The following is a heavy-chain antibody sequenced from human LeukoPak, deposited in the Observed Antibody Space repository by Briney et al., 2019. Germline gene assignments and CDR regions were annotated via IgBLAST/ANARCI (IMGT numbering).Heavy chain of an antibody. CDR3: AREGPKGFLLDY. CDR2: INAGNGNT. J-gene: IGHJ4*02. D-gene: IGHD2-15*01. CDR1: GYTFTSYA. Sequence: ASVNVSFKASGYTFTSYAMHWVRQAPGQRLEWMGWINAGNGNTKYSQKFQGRVTITRDTSASTAYMELSSLRSEDTAVYYCAREGPKGFLLDYWGQGTLVTVSS. V-gene: IGHV1-3*01.